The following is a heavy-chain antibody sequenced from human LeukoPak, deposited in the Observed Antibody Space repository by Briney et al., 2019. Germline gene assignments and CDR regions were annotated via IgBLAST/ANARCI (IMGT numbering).Heavy chain of an antibody. CDR2: IWYDGSNK. V-gene: IGHV3-33*01. CDR3: ARQAEGIVAAGPRAYYYYGMDV. D-gene: IGHD6-13*01. CDR1: GFTFSSYG. Sequence: GRSLRLSCAASGFTFSSYGMHWVRQAPGKGLEWVAVIWYDGSNKYYADSVKGRFTISRDNSKNTLYLQMNSLRAEDTAVYYCARQAEGIVAAGPRAYYYYGMDVWGQGTTVTVSS. J-gene: IGHJ6*02.